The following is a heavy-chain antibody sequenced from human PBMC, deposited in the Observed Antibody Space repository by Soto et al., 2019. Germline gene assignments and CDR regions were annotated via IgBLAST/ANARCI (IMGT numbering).Heavy chain of an antibody. J-gene: IGHJ6*02. CDR1: GGTFSSYA. CDR2: IIPIFGTA. V-gene: IGHV1-69*01. CDR3: ARENRYFFYGMDV. Sequence: QEQLVQSGAEVKKPGSSVKVSCKSSGGTFSSYAINWVRQAPGQGLEWMGGIIPIFGTANYAQNFQDRVTITADVSTNTAYMELSSLRSADTAMYYCARENRYFFYGMDVWGQGTTFTVSS.